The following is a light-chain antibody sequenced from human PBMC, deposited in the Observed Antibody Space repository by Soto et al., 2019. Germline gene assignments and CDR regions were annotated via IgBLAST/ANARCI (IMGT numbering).Light chain of an antibody. CDR2: EVS. CDR1: SSDVGGYNY. CDR3: SSYTSSRTLE. V-gene: IGLV2-14*01. Sequence: QSVLTQPASVSGSPGQSITISCTGTSSDVGGYNYVSWYQQHPVKAPKLMIYEVSNRPSGVSNRFSDSKSGNTASLTISGLQAEDEADYYCSSYTSSRTLEFGGGTKLTVL. J-gene: IGLJ2*01.